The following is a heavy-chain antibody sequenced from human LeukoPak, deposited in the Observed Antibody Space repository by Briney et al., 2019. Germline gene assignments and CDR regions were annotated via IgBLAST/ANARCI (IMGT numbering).Heavy chain of an antibody. CDR3: ARALSDVTVTTSDYFDY. CDR2: IYYSGST. V-gene: IGHV4-30-4*01. J-gene: IGHJ4*02. D-gene: IGHD4-17*01. CDR1: GGSISSGGYY. Sequence: SETLSLTCTVSGGSISSGGYYWSWIRQPPGKGLEWIGYIYYSGSTYYNPTLKSRVTISVDTSKNQFSLKLSSVTAADTAVYYCARALSDVTVTTSDYFDYWGQGTLVTVSS.